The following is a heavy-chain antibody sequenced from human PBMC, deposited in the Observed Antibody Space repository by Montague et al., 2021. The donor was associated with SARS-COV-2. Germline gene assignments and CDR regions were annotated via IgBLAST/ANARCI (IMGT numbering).Heavy chain of an antibody. CDR3: ARHGGNDAFDI. CDR2: IDNSGST. CDR1: GGSIGAYY. Sequence: SGTLSLTCTVSGGSIGAYYWSWIRQPPGKGLEWIGYIDNSGSTNXNPSLESRVTMSVDTSKNQFSLKLNSVTAADTAVYYCARHGGNDAFDIWGRGTMVTVSS. D-gene: IGHD4-23*01. V-gene: IGHV4-59*01. J-gene: IGHJ3*02.